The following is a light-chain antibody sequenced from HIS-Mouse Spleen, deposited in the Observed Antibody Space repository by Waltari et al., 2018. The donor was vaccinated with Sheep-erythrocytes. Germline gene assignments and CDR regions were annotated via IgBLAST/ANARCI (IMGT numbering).Light chain of an antibody. CDR2: EVS. Sequence: QSALTQPASVSGSPGQSITISCTGTSSDVGSYNLVSWYHQHPAKDPKLMLYEVSKRRSGVSNRFSGSKSGNTASLTISGLQAEDEADYYCCSYAGSSTPWVSGEGTKLTVL. CDR3: CSYAGSSTPWV. CDR1: SSDVGSYNL. J-gene: IGLJ3*02. V-gene: IGLV2-23*02.